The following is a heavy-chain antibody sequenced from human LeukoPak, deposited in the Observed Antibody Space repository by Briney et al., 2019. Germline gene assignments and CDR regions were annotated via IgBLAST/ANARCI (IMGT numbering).Heavy chain of an antibody. V-gene: IGHV3-48*01. Sequence: GGSLRLSCAASGFTFSSYGMNWVRQAPGKGLELVSFISSSSGTIYYADSVKGRFTISRDNAKSSLYLQMNSLRVEDMAVYYCVRDLDGYDSRLGCWGQGTPVTVSS. D-gene: IGHD3-3*01. CDR2: ISSSSGTI. J-gene: IGHJ4*02. CDR1: GFTFSSYG. CDR3: VRDLDGYDSRLGC.